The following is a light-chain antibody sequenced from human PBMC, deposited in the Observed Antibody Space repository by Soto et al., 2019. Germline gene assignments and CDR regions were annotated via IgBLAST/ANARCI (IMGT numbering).Light chain of an antibody. CDR2: SVS. V-gene: IGLV2-14*01. CDR1: SSDIGTYDH. J-gene: IGLJ1*01. CDR3: ISYTVSRSYV. Sequence: QSALTQPASVSGSPGQSITISCSGTSSDIGTYDHVAWFQQFPGKTPKLVIYSVSDRPSGVSYRFSGSKSGNTASLTISGLQADDEADYYCISYTVSRSYVFGTGTKVNVL.